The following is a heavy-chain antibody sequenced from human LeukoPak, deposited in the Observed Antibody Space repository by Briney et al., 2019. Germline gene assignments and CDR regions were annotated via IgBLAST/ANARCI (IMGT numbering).Heavy chain of an antibody. V-gene: IGHV3-21*01. Sequence: PGGSLRLSCAASGFTFSSYSMNWVRQAPGKGLEWVSSISSSSSYIYYADSVKGRFTISRDNAKNSLYLQMNSLRAEDTAVYYCARARSDDYGDYYDAFDIWGQGTMVTVSS. CDR1: GFTFSSYS. D-gene: IGHD4-17*01. CDR3: ARARSDDYGDYYDAFDI. CDR2: ISSSSSYI. J-gene: IGHJ3*02.